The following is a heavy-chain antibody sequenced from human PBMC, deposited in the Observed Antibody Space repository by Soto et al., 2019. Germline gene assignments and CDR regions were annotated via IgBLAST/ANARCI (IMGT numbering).Heavy chain of an antibody. CDR2: INHSGST. D-gene: IGHD5-12*01. V-gene: IGHV4-34*01. CDR3: ARGPDIVATIPRIFDF. J-gene: IGHJ4*02. Sequence: SETLSLTCAVYGGSFSYYYWTWIRQPPGKGLEWIGEINHSGSTNYKPSLKSRVTMSVDTSKNQFSLKLSSVTAADTAVYYCARGPDIVATIPRIFDFWGQGILVIVSS. CDR1: GGSFSYYY.